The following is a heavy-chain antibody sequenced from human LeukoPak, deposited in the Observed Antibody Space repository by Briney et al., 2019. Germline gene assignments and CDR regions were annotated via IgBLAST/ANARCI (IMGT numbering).Heavy chain of an antibody. V-gene: IGHV3-30*18. D-gene: IGHD3-9*01. CDR1: GFTFSSYG. CDR3: AKDDPAYYDILTGPNL. CDR2: ISYDGSNK. J-gene: IGHJ5*02. Sequence: GGSLRLSCAASGFTFSSYGMHWVRQAPGKGLEWVAVISYDGSNKYYADSVKGRFTIPRDNSKNTLYPQMNSLRAEDTAVYYCAKDDPAYYDILTGPNLWGQGTLVTVSS.